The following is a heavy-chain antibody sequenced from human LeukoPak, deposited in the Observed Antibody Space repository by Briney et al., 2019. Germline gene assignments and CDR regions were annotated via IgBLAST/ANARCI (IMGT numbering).Heavy chain of an antibody. CDR3: AKSFSVRYDWVSFDC. V-gene: IGHV3-30*18. D-gene: IGHD5-12*01. Sequence: GGSLRLSCAASGFTFSSYGMHWVRQAPGKGLEWVAVISYDGSNKYYADSVKGRFTISRGNSKNTLYLQMNSLRAEDTALYYLAKSFSVRYDWVSFDCWGQGTLVTVSS. CDR2: ISYDGSNK. J-gene: IGHJ4*02. CDR1: GFTFSSYG.